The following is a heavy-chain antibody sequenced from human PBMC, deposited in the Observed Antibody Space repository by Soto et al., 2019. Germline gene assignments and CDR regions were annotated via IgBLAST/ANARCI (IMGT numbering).Heavy chain of an antibody. CDR1: GYTFTSYA. V-gene: IGHV7-4-1*01. J-gene: IGHJ4*02. CDR2: INTNTGNP. CDR3: ARREVTYYYGSGSYYFDY. Sequence: ASVKVSCKASGYTFTSYAMNWVRQAPGQGLEWMGWINTNTGNPTYAQGFTGRFVFSLDTSVSTAYLQICSLKASDTAMYYCARREVTYYYGSGSYYFDYWGQGTLVTVSS. D-gene: IGHD3-10*01.